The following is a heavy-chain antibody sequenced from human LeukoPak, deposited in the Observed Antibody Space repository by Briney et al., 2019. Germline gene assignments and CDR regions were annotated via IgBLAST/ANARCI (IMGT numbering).Heavy chain of an antibody. CDR1: GFTFSSYA. J-gene: IGHJ4*02. D-gene: IGHD6-19*01. V-gene: IGHV3-23*01. CDR2: ISGSGGTT. Sequence: PGGSLRLSCAASGFTFSSYAMSWVRQAPGKGLEWVSGISGSGGTTFYADSVKGRFTISRDNFKNTLYLQMNSLRAEDTAIYYCAKVGGSSAWYELDDWGQGTLVTVSS. CDR3: AKVGGSSAWYELDD.